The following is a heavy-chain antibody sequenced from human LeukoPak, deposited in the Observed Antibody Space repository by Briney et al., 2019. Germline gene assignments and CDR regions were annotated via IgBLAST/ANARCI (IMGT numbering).Heavy chain of an antibody. CDR1: GGSISSYY. D-gene: IGHD3-10*01. J-gene: IGHJ6*02. Sequence: PSETLSLTCTVSGGSISSYYWSWIRQPPGKGLEWIGENNHSGSTNYNPSLKSRVTISVDTSKNQFSLKLSAVTAADTAVYYCARGHVGITMVRGVVYGMDVWGQGTTVTVSS. CDR2: NNHSGST. CDR3: ARGHVGITMVRGVVYGMDV. V-gene: IGHV4-34*01.